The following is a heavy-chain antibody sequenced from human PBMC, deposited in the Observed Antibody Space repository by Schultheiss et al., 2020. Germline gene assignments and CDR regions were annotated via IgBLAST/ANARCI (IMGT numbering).Heavy chain of an antibody. CDR3: ARSQGTEFWTGPIPLDY. CDR1: GFTFSSYA. CDR2: INGAGDTT. J-gene: IGHJ4*02. Sequence: GGSLRLSCAASGFTFSSYAMSWVRQAPGKGLEWVSTINGAGDTTFYTDSVKGRFTISRDDSRNTLYLQMNSLRAEDTAVYYCARSQGTEFWTGPIPLDYWGQGTLVTVSS. D-gene: IGHD3/OR15-3a*01. V-gene: IGHV3-23*01.